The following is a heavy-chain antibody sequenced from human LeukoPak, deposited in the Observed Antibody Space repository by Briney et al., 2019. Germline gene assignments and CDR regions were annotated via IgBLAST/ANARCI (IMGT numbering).Heavy chain of an antibody. CDR3: ARARLKGYSSGWYYFDY. V-gene: IGHV4-30-2*01. J-gene: IGHJ4*02. Sequence: PSQTLSLTCTVSGGSISSGGYYWSWIRQPLGKGLEWIGYIYHSGSTYYNPSLKSRVTISVDRSKNQFSLKLSSVTAADTAVYYCARARLKGYSSGWYYFDYWGQGTLVTVSS. D-gene: IGHD6-19*01. CDR2: IYHSGST. CDR1: GGSISSGGYY.